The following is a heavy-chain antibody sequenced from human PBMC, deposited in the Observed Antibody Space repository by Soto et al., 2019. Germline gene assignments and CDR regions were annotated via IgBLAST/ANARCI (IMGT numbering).Heavy chain of an antibody. CDR3: ARAVYCSSTSCYSVSEGNWFDP. CDR1: GGSISSYY. Sequence: SETLSLTCTVSGGSISSYYWSWIRQPPGKGLEWIGYIYYSGSTNYNPSLKSRVTISVDTSKNQFSLKLSSVTAADTAVYYCARAVYCSSTSCYSVSEGNWFDPWGQRTLVTVSS. J-gene: IGHJ5*02. CDR2: IYYSGST. V-gene: IGHV4-59*01. D-gene: IGHD2-2*01.